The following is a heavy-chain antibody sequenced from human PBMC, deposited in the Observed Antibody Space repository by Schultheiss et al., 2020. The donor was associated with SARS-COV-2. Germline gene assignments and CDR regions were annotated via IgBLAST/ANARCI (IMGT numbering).Heavy chain of an antibody. V-gene: IGHV3-53*01. CDR2: IYSGGST. Sequence: GGSLRLSCAASGFTVSSNYMSWVRQAPGKGLEWVSVIYSGGSTYYADSVKGRFTISRDNSKNTLYLQMNSLRAEDTAVYYCARDKGVSSGYYYPENYYYYGMDVWGQGTTVTVSS. CDR3: ARDKGVSSGYYYPENYYYYGMDV. CDR1: GFTVSSNY. J-gene: IGHJ6*02. D-gene: IGHD3-22*01.